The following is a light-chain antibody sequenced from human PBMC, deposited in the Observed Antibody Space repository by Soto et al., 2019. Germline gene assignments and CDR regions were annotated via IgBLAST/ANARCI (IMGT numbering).Light chain of an antibody. CDR3: QQLKSNLIT. V-gene: IGKV1-39*01. CDR1: QSIGSN. J-gene: IGKJ5*01. CDR2: AAS. Sequence: DVEMTQSPSSLSSPVGYIFTITCRSSQSIGSNLNWYQQKPWKAPNVLIYAASSLQSGVPSRFSGSGSGTDFTLTISSLQPEDSATYYCQQLKSNLITFGQGTRLEI.